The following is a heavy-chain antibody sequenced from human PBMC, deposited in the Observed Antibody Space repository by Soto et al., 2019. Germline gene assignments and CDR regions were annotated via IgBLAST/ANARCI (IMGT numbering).Heavy chain of an antibody. V-gene: IGHV4-61*08. J-gene: IGHJ4*01. D-gene: IGHD3-22*01. CDR3: ARLGGYYQAFDQ. CDR2: IYYTGTT. Sequence: SEXLSXTCAVSGGSISSGGYSWSWMXQLPGQVLQWVGYIYYTGTTSYNPSLKGRVTVSLDTSKKQFSLKLRSVTAAVTAVYFCARLGGYYQAFDQWGQGALV. CDR1: GGSISSGGYS.